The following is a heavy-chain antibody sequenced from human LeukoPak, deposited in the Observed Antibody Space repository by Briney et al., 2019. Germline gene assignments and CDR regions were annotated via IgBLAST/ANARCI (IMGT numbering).Heavy chain of an antibody. V-gene: IGHV4-59*01. CDR2: IYYSGST. D-gene: IGHD6-13*01. CDR1: GGSINSYY. CDR3: ASSGSFRQQLVK. J-gene: IGHJ4*02. Sequence: PSETLSLTCTVSGGSINSYYWSWIRQPPGKGLEWIGYIYYSGSTNYNPSLKSRVTISVDTSKNQFSRKLSSVTAADTAVYYCASSGSFRQQLVKWGQGTLVTVSS.